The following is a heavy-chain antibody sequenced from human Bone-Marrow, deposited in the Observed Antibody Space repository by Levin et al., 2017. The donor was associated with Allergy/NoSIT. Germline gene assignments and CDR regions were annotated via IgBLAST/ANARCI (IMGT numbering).Heavy chain of an antibody. CDR2: IYYTGDT. D-gene: IGHD6-25*01. CDR1: GDSITSIHYH. J-gene: IGHJ1*01. CDR3: AREGYSSASNGYFQH. V-gene: IGHV4-30-4*01. Sequence: SETLSLTCTVSGDSITSIHYHWSWIRQPPGKGLEWIGYIYYTGDTDYNPALKSRLTISVDTSKNQFSLGLTSVTAADTAVYYCAREGYSSASNGYFQHWGQGTLVTVSS.